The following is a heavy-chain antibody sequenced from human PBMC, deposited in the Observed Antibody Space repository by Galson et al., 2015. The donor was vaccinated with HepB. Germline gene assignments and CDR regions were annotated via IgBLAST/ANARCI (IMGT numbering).Heavy chain of an antibody. CDR3: ARERIVIRPAANSIFYYGMDV. CDR2: ISSSSSYT. V-gene: IGHV3-11*06. D-gene: IGHD2-2*01. CDR1: GFIFSDYY. J-gene: IGHJ6*02. Sequence: SLRLSCAASGFIFSDYYMSWIRQAPGKGLEWVSYISSSSSYTNYADSVKGRFTIFRDNAKNSLYLQMNSLRAEDTAVFYCARERIVIRPAANSIFYYGMDVWGQGTTVTVSS.